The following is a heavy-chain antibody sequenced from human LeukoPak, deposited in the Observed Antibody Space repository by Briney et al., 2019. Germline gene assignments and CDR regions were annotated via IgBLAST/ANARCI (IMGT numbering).Heavy chain of an antibody. CDR1: GITFRSFG. CDR3: AKDWYYYDSSGAPFDY. Sequence: PGGSLRLSCAASGITFRSFGMHWVRQSPGKGLEWVAFIRYDGSDKYYADSVKGRFTISRDNSKNTLYLQMNSLRAEDTAVYYCAKDWYYYDSSGAPFDYWGQGTLVTVSS. V-gene: IGHV3-30*02. J-gene: IGHJ4*02. CDR2: IRYDGSDK. D-gene: IGHD3-22*01.